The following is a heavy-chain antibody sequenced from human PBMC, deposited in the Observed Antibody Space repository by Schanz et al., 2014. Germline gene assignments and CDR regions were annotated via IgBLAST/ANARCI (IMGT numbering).Heavy chain of an antibody. J-gene: IGHJ4*02. CDR1: GFTFSNYN. D-gene: IGHD6-13*01. CDR3: AIETYSSSWCFDY. Sequence: EVQLVESGGGLVQPGGSLRLSCEASGFTFSNYNMNWVRQAPGKGLEWVSYISRSSSTIYYTDSVKGRFTISRDNAKNSVFLQMNGLRDEDTAVYYCAIETYSSSWCFDYWGQGTLVTVSS. V-gene: IGHV3-48*02. CDR2: ISRSSSTI.